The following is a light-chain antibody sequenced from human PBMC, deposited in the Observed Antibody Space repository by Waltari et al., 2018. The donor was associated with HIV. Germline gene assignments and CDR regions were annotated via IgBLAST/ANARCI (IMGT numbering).Light chain of an antibody. Sequence: SVLTQPPSASGTPGQSVTISCSGTSSNIGTNYVYWYQQFPGTAPKLLIYRNNKRPSGVPDRFSGSKSGTSAPLDISGLRSDDEAEYYCAAWDDTLTVVFGGGTKLTVL. J-gene: IGLJ2*01. V-gene: IGLV1-47*01. CDR1: SSNIGTNY. CDR3: AAWDDTLTVV. CDR2: RNN.